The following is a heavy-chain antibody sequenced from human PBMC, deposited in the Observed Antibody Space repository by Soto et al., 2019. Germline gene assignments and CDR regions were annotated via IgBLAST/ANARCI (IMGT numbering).Heavy chain of an antibody. V-gene: IGHV4-34*01. Sequence: SETLSLTCAVYGGSFSGYYWSWIRQPPGKGLEWIGEINHSGSTNYNPSLKSRVTISVDTSKNQFSLKLSSVTAADTAVYYCARVSYVMLWFRLFDPCGKGTLGTVSS. D-gene: IGHD3-10*01. CDR3: ARVSYVMLWFRLFDP. CDR1: GGSFSGYY. J-gene: IGHJ5*02. CDR2: INHSGST.